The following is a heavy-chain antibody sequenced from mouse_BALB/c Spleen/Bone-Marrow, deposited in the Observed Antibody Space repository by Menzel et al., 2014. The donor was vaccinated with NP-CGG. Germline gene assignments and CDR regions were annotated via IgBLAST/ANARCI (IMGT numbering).Heavy chain of an antibody. CDR2: ISNGGGST. CDR3: ATGTLAY. Sequence: VQLVESGGGLVQPGGSLKLSCAASGFTFSSYTMSWVRQTPEKRLEWVAYISNGGGSTYYPDTVKGRFTISRDNAKNTLYLQMSSLKAEDTAMYYCATGTLAYWGQGTLVTVSA. V-gene: IGHV5-12-2*01. J-gene: IGHJ3*01. D-gene: IGHD4-1*01. CDR1: GFTFSSYT.